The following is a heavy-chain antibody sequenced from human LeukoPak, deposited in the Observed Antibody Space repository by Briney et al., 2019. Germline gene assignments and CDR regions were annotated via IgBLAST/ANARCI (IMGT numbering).Heavy chain of an antibody. CDR2: IYPGDSDT. V-gene: IGHV5-51*01. D-gene: IGHD3-22*01. J-gene: IGHJ5*02. Sequence: GESLKISCKGSGYSFTSYWIGWVRQMPGKGLEWMGIIYPGDSDTRYSPSFQGQVTISADKSISTAYLQWSSLKASDTAMYYCARSSYYYDSSGYYYPNRFDPWGQGTLVTVSS. CDR1: GYSFTSYW. CDR3: ARSSYYYDSSGYYYPNRFDP.